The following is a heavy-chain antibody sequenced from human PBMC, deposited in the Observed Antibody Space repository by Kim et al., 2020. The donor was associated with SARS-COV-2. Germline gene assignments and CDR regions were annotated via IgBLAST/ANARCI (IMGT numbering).Heavy chain of an antibody. Sequence: PVKGRFTISIEDSKNTLYLQMNSLKTEDTAVYYCTTVGGYYDSSGLGFDYWGQGTLVTVSS. D-gene: IGHD3-22*01. J-gene: IGHJ4*02. V-gene: IGHV3-15*01. CDR3: TTVGGYYDSSGLGFDY.